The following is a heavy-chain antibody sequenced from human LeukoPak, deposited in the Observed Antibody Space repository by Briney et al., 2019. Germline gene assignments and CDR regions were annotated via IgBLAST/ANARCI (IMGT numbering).Heavy chain of an antibody. D-gene: IGHD3-3*01. CDR1: GGSISSYY. J-gene: IGHJ4*02. CDR3: ARAAHYDFWSGYSNHYFDY. Sequence: SETLSLTCTVSGGSISSYYWSWIRQPPGKGLEWVGYIYYSGSTNYNPSLKSRVTISLDTSKNQFSLKLSSVTAADTAVYYCARAAHYDFWSGYSNHYFDYWGQGTLVTVSS. V-gene: IGHV4-59*01. CDR2: IYYSGST.